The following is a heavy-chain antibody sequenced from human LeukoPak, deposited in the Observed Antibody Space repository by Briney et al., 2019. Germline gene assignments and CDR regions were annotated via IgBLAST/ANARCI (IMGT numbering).Heavy chain of an antibody. V-gene: IGHV4-31*03. CDR3: ARDSKGLYSSSSSDYYMDV. CDR1: GGSISSAGYY. Sequence: SQTLSLTCTVSGGSISSAGYYWSWIRQHPGKGLEWIGYIYYSGSTYYNPSLMSRVTISVDTSKKQSSLKLSSVTAADTAVYYCARDSKGLYSSSSSDYYMDVWGKGTTVTVSS. J-gene: IGHJ6*03. D-gene: IGHD6-6*01. CDR2: IYYSGST.